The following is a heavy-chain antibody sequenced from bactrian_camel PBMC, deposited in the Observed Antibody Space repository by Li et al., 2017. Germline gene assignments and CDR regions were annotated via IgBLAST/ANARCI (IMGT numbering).Heavy chain of an antibody. V-gene: IGHV3S63*01. J-gene: IGHJ4*01. CDR2: ITRIHGGT. CDR3: AAVVGCSTAPWLRDPGQRQGPIY. Sequence: HVQLVESGGGSVQAGGSLRLSCEVSAYAWNSYCMGWFRQAPGKEREGVASITRIHGGTAYADSVKGRFIISRDNTKNTWYLQMNILKPEDTAMYYCAAVVGCSTAPWLRDPGQRQGPIYWGQGTQVTVS. CDR1: AYAWNSYC. D-gene: IGHD7*01.